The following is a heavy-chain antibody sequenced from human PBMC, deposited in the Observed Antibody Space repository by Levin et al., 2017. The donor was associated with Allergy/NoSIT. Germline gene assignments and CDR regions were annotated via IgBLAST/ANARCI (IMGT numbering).Heavy chain of an antibody. CDR3: AKCSGQYPGIKVL. D-gene: IGHD1-14*01. CDR2: ISGSGGST. J-gene: IGHJ4*02. V-gene: IGHV3-23*01. Sequence: GESLKISCAASGFTFSSYAMSWVRQAPGKGLEWVSAISGSGGSTYYADSVKGRFTISRDNSKNTLYLQMNSLRAEDTAVYYCAKCSGQYPGIKVLWGQGTLVTVSS. CDR1: GFTFSSYA.